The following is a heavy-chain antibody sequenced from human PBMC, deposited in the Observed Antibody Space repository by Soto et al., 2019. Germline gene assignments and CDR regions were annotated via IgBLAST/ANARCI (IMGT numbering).Heavy chain of an antibody. CDR1: GGSISSYY. CDR3: ARDLGGSSWYERNWYFDL. J-gene: IGHJ2*01. Sequence: PSETLSLTCTVSGGSISSYYWSWIRQPPGKGLEWIGYIYYSGSTNYNPSLKSRVTISVDTSKNQFSLKLSSVTAADTAVYYCARDLGGSSWYERNWYFDLWGRGTLVTVSS. CDR2: IYYSGST. V-gene: IGHV4-59*01. D-gene: IGHD6-13*01.